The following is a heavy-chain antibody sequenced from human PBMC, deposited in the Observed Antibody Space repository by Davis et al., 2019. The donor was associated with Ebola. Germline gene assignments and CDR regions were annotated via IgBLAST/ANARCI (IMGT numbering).Heavy chain of an antibody. CDR2: IWYDGSNK. V-gene: IGHV3-33*01. J-gene: IGHJ4*02. D-gene: IGHD5-12*01. CDR3: ARGIVATILGWYYFDY. Sequence: GESLKISCAASGFTFSSYGMHWVRQAPGKGLEWVAVIWYDGSNKYYADSVKGRFTISRDNSKNTLYLQMNSLRAEDTAVYYCARGIVATILGWYYFDYWGQGTLVTVSS. CDR1: GFTFSSYG.